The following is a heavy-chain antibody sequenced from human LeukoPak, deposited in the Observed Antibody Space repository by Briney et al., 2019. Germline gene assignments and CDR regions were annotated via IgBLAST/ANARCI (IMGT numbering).Heavy chain of an antibody. CDR3: ARGYCSSTRCYFDY. D-gene: IGHD2-2*01. Sequence: GGPLRLSCAASGFTFDDYGMSWVRQAPGKGLEWVSGINWNGGSPGYADSVKGRFTISRANAKNSLYLQMNSPRAEDTALYSCARGYCSSTRCYFDYWGQGTLVTVPS. CDR1: GFTFDDYG. CDR2: INWNGGSP. J-gene: IGHJ4*02. V-gene: IGHV3-20*04.